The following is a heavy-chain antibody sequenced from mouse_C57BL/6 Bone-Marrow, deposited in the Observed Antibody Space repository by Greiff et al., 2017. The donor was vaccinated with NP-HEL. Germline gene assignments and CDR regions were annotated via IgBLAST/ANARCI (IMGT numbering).Heavy chain of an antibody. J-gene: IGHJ2*01. D-gene: IGHD1-1*01. V-gene: IGHV14-4*01. CDR1: GFNIKDDY. CDR2: IDPENGDT. CDR3: TTGELLRFYFDY. Sequence: VQLKQSGAELVRPGASVKLSCTASGFNIKDDYMHWVKQRPEQGLEWIGWIDPENGDTEYASKFQGKATITADTSSNTAYLQLSSLTSEDTAVYYCTTGELLRFYFDYWGQGTTLTVSS.